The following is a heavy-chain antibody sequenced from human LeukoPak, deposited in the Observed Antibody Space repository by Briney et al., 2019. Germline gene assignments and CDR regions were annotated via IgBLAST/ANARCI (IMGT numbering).Heavy chain of an antibody. V-gene: IGHV3-74*01. D-gene: IGHD2-8*02. CDR3: ARDLVSGHYYYYYGMDV. CDR1: GFTFRNYW. CDR2: INGDGSST. J-gene: IGHJ6*02. Sequence: PGGSLRLSCAASGFTFRNYWMYWVRQDTGKGLVWVSRINGDGSSTSYADSGQGRFTVSRDNAKNTLYLQMNSLTTDDTAVYFCARDLVSGHYYYYYGMDVWGQGTTVTVSS.